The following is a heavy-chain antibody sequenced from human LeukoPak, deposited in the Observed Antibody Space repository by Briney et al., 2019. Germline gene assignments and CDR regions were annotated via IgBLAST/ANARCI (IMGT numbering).Heavy chain of an antibody. CDR3: ARQYRFWSGNTKFDP. V-gene: IGHV4-4*09. CDR1: GGSTSSYY. D-gene: IGHD3-3*01. Sequence: SETLSLTCTVSGGSTSSYYWSWIRQPPGKGLKWIGYIYTSGSTNYNPSLKSRVTISVDTSQNQFSLKLSSVTAADTAVYYCARQYRFWSGNTKFDPWGQGTLVTVSS. J-gene: IGHJ5*02. CDR2: IYTSGST.